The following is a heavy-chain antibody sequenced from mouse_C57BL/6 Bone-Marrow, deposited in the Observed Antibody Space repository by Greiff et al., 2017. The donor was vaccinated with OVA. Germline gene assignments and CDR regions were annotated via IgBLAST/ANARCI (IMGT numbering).Heavy chain of an antibody. Sequence: EVKLMESGPELVKPGASVKMSCKASGYTFTDYNMHWVKQSHGKSLEWIGYINPNNGGTSYNQKFKGKATLTVNKSSSTAYMELRSLTSEDSAVYYCAREDYAVVAPYFDYWGQGTTLTVSS. D-gene: IGHD1-1*01. J-gene: IGHJ2*01. V-gene: IGHV1-22*01. CDR1: GYTFTDYN. CDR3: AREDYAVVAPYFDY. CDR2: INPNNGGT.